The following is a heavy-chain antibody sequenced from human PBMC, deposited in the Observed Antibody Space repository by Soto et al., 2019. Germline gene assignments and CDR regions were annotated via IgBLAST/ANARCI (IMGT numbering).Heavy chain of an antibody. V-gene: IGHV4-31*03. CDR2: IYYSGST. CDR1: GGSISSGGYY. D-gene: IGHD3-22*01. Sequence: QVQLQESGPGLVKPSQTLSLTCTVSGGSISSGGYYWSWIRQHPGKGLEWIGYIYYSGSTYYNPSLKSRVTLSVDTSKNQFALKLSSVTAADTAVYYCARDYYDSSGYFPIWANPLGYWGQGTLVTVSS. J-gene: IGHJ4*02. CDR3: ARDYYDSSGYFPIWANPLGY.